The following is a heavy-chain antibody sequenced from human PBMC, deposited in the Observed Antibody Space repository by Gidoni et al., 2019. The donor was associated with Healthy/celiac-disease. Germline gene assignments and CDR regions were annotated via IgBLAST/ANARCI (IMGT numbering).Heavy chain of an antibody. Sequence: QVQLQESGPGLVKPSETLSLTCTVSGGSISSYYWSWIRQPPGKGLEWIGYIYYSGSTTYNPSLKSRVTISVDTSKNQFSLKLSSVTAADTAVYYCARESLLPGGMDVWGQGTTVTVSS. CDR3: ARESLLPGGMDV. J-gene: IGHJ6*02. V-gene: IGHV4-59*01. CDR1: GGSISSYY. CDR2: IYYSGST. D-gene: IGHD2-21*01.